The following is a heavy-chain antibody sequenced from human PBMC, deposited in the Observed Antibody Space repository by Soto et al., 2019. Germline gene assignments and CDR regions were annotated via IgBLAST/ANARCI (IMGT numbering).Heavy chain of an antibody. D-gene: IGHD6-19*01. V-gene: IGHV4-39*01. J-gene: IGHJ4*02. CDR3: ARTYSSGWWLFDY. CDR2: IYYSGST. Sequence: SETLSLTCTVSGGSISSSSYYWGWIRQPPGKGLEWIGSIYYSGSTYYNPSLKSRVTISVDTSKNQFSLKLSSVTAADTAVYYCARTYSSGWWLFDYWGQGTLVTVSS. CDR1: GGSISSSSYY.